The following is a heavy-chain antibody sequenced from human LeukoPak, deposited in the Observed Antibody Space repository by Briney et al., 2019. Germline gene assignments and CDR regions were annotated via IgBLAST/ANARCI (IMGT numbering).Heavy chain of an antibody. D-gene: IGHD6-19*01. Sequence: GGSLRLSCAASGFTFSSYSMNWVRQAPGKGLEWVSSISSSSSYIYYADSVKGRFTISRDNAKNSLYLQMNSLRAEDTAVYYCARREYSSGWYYYFDYWGQGTLVTVSS. CDR3: ARREYSSGWYYYFDY. V-gene: IGHV3-21*01. CDR1: GFTFSSYS. CDR2: ISSSSSYI. J-gene: IGHJ4*02.